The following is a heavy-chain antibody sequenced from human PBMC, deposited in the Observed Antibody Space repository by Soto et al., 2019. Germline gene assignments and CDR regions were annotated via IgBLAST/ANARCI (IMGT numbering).Heavy chain of an antibody. CDR3: AREIFGVIISGGRDAFDI. Sequence: QVQLVQSGAEVKKPGSSVKVSCKASGGTFSTYAISWVRQAPGQGREWMGGIIPIFGTAKYAQKFQGRVTITADESTSTAYMELSSLRSEDTAVYYCAREIFGVIISGGRDAFDIWGQGTMVTVSS. V-gene: IGHV1-69*01. J-gene: IGHJ3*02. CDR2: IIPIFGTA. D-gene: IGHD3-3*01. CDR1: GGTFSTYA.